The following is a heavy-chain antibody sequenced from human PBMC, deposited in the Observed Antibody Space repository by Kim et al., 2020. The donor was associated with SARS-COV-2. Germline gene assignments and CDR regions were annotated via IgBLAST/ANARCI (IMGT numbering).Heavy chain of an antibody. CDR1: GFTFSSYA. CDR2: ISGSGGST. V-gene: IGHV3-23*01. D-gene: IGHD3-10*01. CDR3: AKDPPGVRGPPFGTFDY. Sequence: GGSLRLSCAASGFTFSSYAMTWVRQAPGKGLEWVSAISGSGGSTYYADSVKGRFTISRDNSKNTLYLQMNSLRAEDTAVYYCAKDPPGVRGPPFGTFDYWGQGTLVTVSS. J-gene: IGHJ4*02.